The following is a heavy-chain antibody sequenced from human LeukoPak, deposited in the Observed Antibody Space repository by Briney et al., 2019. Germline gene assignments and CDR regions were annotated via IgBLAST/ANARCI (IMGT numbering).Heavy chain of an antibody. CDR1: GGSFSGYY. D-gene: IGHD3-10*01. J-gene: IGHJ3*02. V-gene: IGHV4-34*01. Sequence: SETLSLTCAVYGGSFSGYYWSWIRQPPGKGLEWIGEINHSGSTNYNPSLKSRVTISVDTSKNQFSLKLSSVTAADTAVYYCARGRRITMVRGVIPPAYDIWGQGTMVTVSS. CDR2: INHSGST. CDR3: ARGRRITMVRGVIPPAYDI.